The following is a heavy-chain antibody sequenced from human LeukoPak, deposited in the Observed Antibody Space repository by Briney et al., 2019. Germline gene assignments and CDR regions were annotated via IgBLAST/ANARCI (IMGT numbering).Heavy chain of an antibody. J-gene: IGHJ6*03. CDR2: MNPNSGNT. CDR3: ARGYSGYDGPYYYYYMGV. CDR1: GYTFTSYD. Sequence: ASVKVSCKASGYTFTSYDINWVRQATGQGLEWMGWMNPNSGNTGYAQKFQGRVTMTRNTSISTAYMELSSLRSEDTAVYYCARGYSGYDGPYYYYYMGVWGKGTTATVSS. D-gene: IGHD5-12*01. V-gene: IGHV1-8*01.